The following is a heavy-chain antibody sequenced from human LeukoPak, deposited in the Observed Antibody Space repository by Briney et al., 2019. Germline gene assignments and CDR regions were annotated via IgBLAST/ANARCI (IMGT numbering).Heavy chain of an antibody. V-gene: IGHV3-15*01. CDR3: TTDGAITMVRGVLDS. D-gene: IGHD3-10*01. CDR2: IKSKTDGGTT. Sequence: GGSLRLSCAASGFTFSNAWMSWVRQAPGKGLEWVGRIKSKTDGGTTDSAAPVKGRFTISRDDTTNTLYLQMNSLKTEDTAVYYCTTDGAITMVRGVLDSWGQGTLVTVSS. CDR1: GFTFSNAW. J-gene: IGHJ4*02.